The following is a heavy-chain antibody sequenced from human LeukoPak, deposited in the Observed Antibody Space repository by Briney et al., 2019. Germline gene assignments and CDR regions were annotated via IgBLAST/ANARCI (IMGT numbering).Heavy chain of an antibody. CDR3: ARRATQGSPYYLDY. V-gene: IGHV3-7*03. J-gene: IGHJ4*02. D-gene: IGHD2-15*01. CDR2: IKEDASEK. CDR1: GFTFSNYW. Sequence: GGSLRLSCAASGFTFSNYWMSWVRQAPGKGLEWVANIKEDASEKYYVDSVKGRLTISRDNAKNSVYLQMNSLRAEDTAVYYCARRATQGSPYYLDYWGQGTLVTVSS.